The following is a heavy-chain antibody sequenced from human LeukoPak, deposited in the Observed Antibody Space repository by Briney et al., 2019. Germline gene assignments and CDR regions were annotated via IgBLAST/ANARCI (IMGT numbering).Heavy chain of an antibody. J-gene: IGHJ3*02. CDR1: GFTFTIFG. CDR3: ATLVGTRGNTFDM. CDR2: IDARSGIT. D-gene: IGHD1-26*01. Sequence: SGGSLRLSCAASGFTFTIFGLNWVRQAPGKVPEWVSYIDARSGITYYADSVQGRFTISRDNAQESVFLQMNSLRAEDTAVYYCATLVGTRGNTFDMWGQGTMVTVSS. V-gene: IGHV3-48*01.